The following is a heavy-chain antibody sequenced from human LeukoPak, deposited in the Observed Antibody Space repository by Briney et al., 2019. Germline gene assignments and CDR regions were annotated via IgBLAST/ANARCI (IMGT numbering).Heavy chain of an antibody. CDR2: IYYSGST. Sequence: SLSLTCTVSGGSISSGGYYWSWIRQHPGKGLEWIGYIYYSGSTYYNPSLKSRVTISVDTSKNQFSLKLSSVTAADTAVYYCARFNSNYYHYFDYWGQGTLVTVSS. J-gene: IGHJ4*02. D-gene: IGHD4-11*01. CDR1: GGSISSGGYY. V-gene: IGHV4-31*03. CDR3: ARFNSNYYHYFDY.